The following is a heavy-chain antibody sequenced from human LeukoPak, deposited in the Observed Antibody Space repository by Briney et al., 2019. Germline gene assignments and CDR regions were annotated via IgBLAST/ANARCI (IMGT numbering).Heavy chain of an antibody. D-gene: IGHD5-12*01. Sequence: PSETLSLTCTVSGGSITSRTYYWGWIRQPPGKGLEWIGSIYYSGSTYYYPSLKRRVIISVDTSKNQFSLKLNSVTAADTAVYYCARHEGMATITPFDYWGQGTLVTVSS. CDR2: IYYSGST. CDR1: GGSITSRTYY. V-gene: IGHV4-39*01. J-gene: IGHJ4*02. CDR3: ARHEGMATITPFDY.